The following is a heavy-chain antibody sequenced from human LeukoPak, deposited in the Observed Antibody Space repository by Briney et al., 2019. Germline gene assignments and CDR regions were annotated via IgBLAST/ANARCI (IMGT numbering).Heavy chain of an antibody. Sequence: SVKVSCKASGGTFSSYAISWVRQAPGQGLEWMGGITPIFSTTNYARKFQGRVTLTADESTSTAYMELSSLRSEDTAVYYCARKGSGSHYCFDYWGQGTLVTVSS. CDR3: ARKGSGSHYCFDY. D-gene: IGHD3-10*01. CDR1: GGTFSSYA. J-gene: IGHJ4*02. CDR2: ITPIFSTT. V-gene: IGHV1-69*13.